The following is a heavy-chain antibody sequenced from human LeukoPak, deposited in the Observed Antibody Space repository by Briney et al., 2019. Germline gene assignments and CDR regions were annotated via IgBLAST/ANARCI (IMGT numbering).Heavy chain of an antibody. V-gene: IGHV3-66*02. CDR1: GFTFSSNY. D-gene: IGHD3-22*01. CDR2: IYSGGST. CDR3: ARSSRGDSSGYYPRYFDY. J-gene: IGHJ4*02. Sequence: GGSLRLSCAPSGFTFSSNYMSWVRQAPGKGLEWVSVIYSGGSTYYADSVKGRFTISRDNSKNTLYLQMNSLRAEDTAVYYCARSSRGDSSGYYPRYFDYWGQGTLVTVSS.